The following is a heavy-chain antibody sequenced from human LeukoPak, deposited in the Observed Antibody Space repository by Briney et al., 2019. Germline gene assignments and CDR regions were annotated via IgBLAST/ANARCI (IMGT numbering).Heavy chain of an antibody. D-gene: IGHD2/OR15-2a*01. CDR2: ISPSGDIT. CDR1: GFTFNNYA. J-gene: IGHJ4*02. Sequence: GGSLRLSCAASGFTFNNYAMSWVRQAPGKGLEWVSGISPSGDITYYADSVKGRFTISRDNSKNTLYLQMNSLRAGDTAVYYCAKVGTVYFPLDFWGQGTLVTVSS. CDR3: AKVGTVYFPLDF. V-gene: IGHV3-23*01.